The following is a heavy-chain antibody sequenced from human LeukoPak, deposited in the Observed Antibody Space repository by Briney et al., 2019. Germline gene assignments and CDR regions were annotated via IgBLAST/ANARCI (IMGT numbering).Heavy chain of an antibody. CDR1: GVTLSSYC. J-gene: IGHJ4*02. Sequence: PGRSLRLSCAASGVTLSSYCMTWVRLSPGKGLEWVALIKPEGSDKYYVDSVKGRFTISRDNAKNSLYLQMSSLRAEDMAVYYCARGGHRQKEFWGEGTLVTVSS. V-gene: IGHV3-7*01. CDR3: ARGGHRQKEF. CDR2: IKPEGSDK. D-gene: IGHD3-10*01.